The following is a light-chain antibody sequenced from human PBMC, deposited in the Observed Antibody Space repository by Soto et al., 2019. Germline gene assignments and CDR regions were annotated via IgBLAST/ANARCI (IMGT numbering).Light chain of an antibody. CDR3: QQYNNWPPEYT. CDR2: DAS. V-gene: IGKV3D-15*01. J-gene: IGKJ2*01. Sequence: EIVLTQSPATLSVSPGERATLSCRASQSISTKLAWYQQKPGQAPRLLIYDASTRATGIPARFSGSGSGTEFTLIISSLQSEDFAVYYCQQYNNWPPEYTFGQGTKLEI. CDR1: QSISTK.